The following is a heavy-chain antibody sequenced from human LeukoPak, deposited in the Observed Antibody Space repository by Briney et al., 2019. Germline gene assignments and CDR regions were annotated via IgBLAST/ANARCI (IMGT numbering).Heavy chain of an antibody. CDR1: GYTFSIYY. D-gene: IGHD6-19*01. J-gene: IGHJ4*02. CDR2: IIPIFGTA. V-gene: IGHV1-69*13. Sequence: GASVKVSCKASGYTFSIYYIHWVRQAPGQGLEWMGGIIPIFGTANYAQKFQGRVTITADESTSTAYMELSSLRSEDTAVYYCARDRDSSGWYYFDYWGQGTLVTVSS. CDR3: ARDRDSSGWYYFDY.